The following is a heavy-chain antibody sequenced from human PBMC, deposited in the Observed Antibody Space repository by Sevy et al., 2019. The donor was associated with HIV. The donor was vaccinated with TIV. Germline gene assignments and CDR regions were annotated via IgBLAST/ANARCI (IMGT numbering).Heavy chain of an antibody. J-gene: IGHJ5*02. D-gene: IGHD3-22*01. CDR1: GFTFSSYA. CDR3: ARSGDDSSGFYYWWFDP. Sequence: GGSLRLSCAASGFTFSSYAMSWVRQAPGKGLEWVSGINWNGGSISYADSVRGRFTISRDNAKNSLYLQMNSLRAEDTAFYYCARSGDDSSGFYYWWFDPWGQGTLVTVSS. V-gene: IGHV3-20*04. CDR2: INWNGGSI.